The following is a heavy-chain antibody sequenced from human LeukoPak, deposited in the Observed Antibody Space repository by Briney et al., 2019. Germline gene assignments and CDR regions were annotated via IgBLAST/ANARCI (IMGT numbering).Heavy chain of an antibody. J-gene: IGHJ4*02. Sequence: YISSSSSTIYYADSVKGRFTISRDNAKSSLYLQMNSLRAEDTAVYYCARDRNDFWSGYCDYWGQGTLVTVSS. D-gene: IGHD3-3*01. CDR2: ISSSSSTI. V-gene: IGHV3-48*01. CDR3: ARDRNDFWSGYCDY.